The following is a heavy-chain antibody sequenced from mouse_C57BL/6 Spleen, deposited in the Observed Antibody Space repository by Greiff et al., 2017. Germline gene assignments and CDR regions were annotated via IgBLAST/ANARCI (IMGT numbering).Heavy chain of an antibody. CDR2: IDPSDSYT. J-gene: IGHJ1*03. D-gene: IGHD3-3*01. CDR1: GYTFTSYW. Sequence: QVQLQQPGAELVMPGASVKLSCKASGYTFTSYWMHWVKQRPGQGLEWIGEIDPSDSYTNYNQKFKGKSTLTVDKSSSTAYMQLSSLTSEDSAVYYCARGCDWHFDVWGTGTTVTVSS. CDR3: ARGCDWHFDV. V-gene: IGHV1-69*01.